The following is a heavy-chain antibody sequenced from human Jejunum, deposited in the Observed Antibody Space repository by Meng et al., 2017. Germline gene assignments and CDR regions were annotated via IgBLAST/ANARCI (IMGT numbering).Heavy chain of an antibody. V-gene: IGHV5-51*01. D-gene: IGHD4-11*01. CDR3: ARGTYSSLDL. Sequence: GESLKISCKGSGYTCTSYWIAWVLEMPGRGLEWMGIIYPGESDTRYSPSFQGKFTISADKSISNAYLQWSSLKASDTDMYYCARGTYSSLDLWGQGTLVTVSS. CDR1: GYTCTSYW. CDR2: IYPGESDT. J-gene: IGHJ4*02.